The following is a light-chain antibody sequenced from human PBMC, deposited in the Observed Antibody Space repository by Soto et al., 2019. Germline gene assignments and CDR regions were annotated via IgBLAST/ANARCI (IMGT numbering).Light chain of an antibody. Sequence: EILLTQSPCTLSLSPGERATLSCRASQSVDSTYLAWYQQKPGQAPRLLIYGASSRATGIPDRFSGSGSGTDFTLTINRLEPEDFAVYYCQQYGSSGTCGQGTKVDI. J-gene: IGKJ1*01. CDR1: QSVDSTY. CDR2: GAS. CDR3: QQYGSSGT. V-gene: IGKV3-20*01.